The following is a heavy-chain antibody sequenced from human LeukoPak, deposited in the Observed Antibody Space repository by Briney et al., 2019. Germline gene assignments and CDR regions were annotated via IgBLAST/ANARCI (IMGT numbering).Heavy chain of an antibody. D-gene: IGHD6-13*01. CDR3: ARDMVAAATYYYYYYMDV. V-gene: IGHV3-53*01. CDR2: IYSGGST. CDR1: EFTVGSNY. J-gene: IGHJ6*03. Sequence: PGGSLRLSCAASEFTVGSNYMNWVRQAPGKGLEWVSVIYSGGSTYYADSVKGRFTISRDNSKNSLYLQMNSLRAEDTALYYCARDMVAAATYYYYYYMDVWGKGTTVTVSS.